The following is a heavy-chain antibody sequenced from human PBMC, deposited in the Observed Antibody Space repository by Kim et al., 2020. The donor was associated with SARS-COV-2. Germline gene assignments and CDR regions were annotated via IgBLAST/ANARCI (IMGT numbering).Heavy chain of an antibody. D-gene: IGHD4-17*01. CDR3: ARIGDYSDYYYYGMDV. Sequence: SLKSRVTISVDTSKNQFSLKLSSVTAADTAVYYCARIGDYSDYYYYGMDVWGQGTTVTVSS. V-gene: IGHV4-59*01. J-gene: IGHJ6*02.